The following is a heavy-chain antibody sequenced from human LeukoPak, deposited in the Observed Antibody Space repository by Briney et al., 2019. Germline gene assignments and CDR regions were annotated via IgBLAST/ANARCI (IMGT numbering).Heavy chain of an antibody. D-gene: IGHD5-18*01. CDR3: AKDLGEQLWAYMDV. CDR1: GFTFSSYA. J-gene: IGHJ6*03. CDR2: ISGSGGST. Sequence: PGGSLRLSXAASGFTFSSYAMSWVRQAPGKGMEWVSDISGSGGSTYYADSVKGRFTISRDNSKNTLYLQMNSLRAEDTAVYYCAKDLGEQLWAYMDVWGKGTTVTVSS. V-gene: IGHV3-23*01.